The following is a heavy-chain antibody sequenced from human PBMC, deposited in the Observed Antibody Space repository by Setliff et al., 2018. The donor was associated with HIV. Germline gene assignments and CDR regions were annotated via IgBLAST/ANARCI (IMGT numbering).Heavy chain of an antibody. V-gene: IGHV1-69*10. CDR3: ARDFGGYCSSMSCPGLFDP. Sequence: SVKVSCKASGGTFSTYGISWVRQAPGQGLEWMGGIIPILGIANYAQKFQGRVTITADKSTSTAYMELSSLRSDDTAVYYCARDFGGYCSSMSCPGLFDPWGQGTLVTVSS. D-gene: IGHD2-2*01. CDR2: IIPILGIA. CDR1: GGTFSTYG. J-gene: IGHJ5*02.